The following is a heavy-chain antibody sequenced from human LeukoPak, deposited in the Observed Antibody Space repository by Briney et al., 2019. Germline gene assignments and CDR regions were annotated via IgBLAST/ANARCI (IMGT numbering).Heavy chain of an antibody. CDR1: GFTFSDEG. J-gene: IGHJ4*02. CDR3: ARGDVRYCSSTSCYIFDY. Sequence: GGSLRLSCAASGFTFSDEGMHWVRQAPGKGLEWVAVISYDGSNKYYADSVKGRFTISRDNSKNTLYLQMNSLRAEDTAVYYCARGDVRYCSSTSCYIFDYWGQGTLVTVSS. V-gene: IGHV3-30*19. CDR2: ISYDGSNK. D-gene: IGHD2-2*02.